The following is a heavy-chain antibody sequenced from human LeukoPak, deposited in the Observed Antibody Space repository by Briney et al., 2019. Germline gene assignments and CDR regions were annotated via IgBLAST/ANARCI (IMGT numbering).Heavy chain of an antibody. J-gene: IGHJ6*02. Sequence: GGSLRLSCAASGFTFSDAWMSWVRQAPGKGLEWVGRIKSISDGETTDHAAPVKGRFTISRDDSKNTLYLQMNSLKTEDTAVYYCARDRVVVVPAAIGPYYYYYGMDVWGQGTTVTVSS. CDR3: ARDRVVVVPAAIGPYYYYYGMDV. V-gene: IGHV3-15*01. CDR1: GFTFSDAW. CDR2: IKSISDGETT. D-gene: IGHD2-2*01.